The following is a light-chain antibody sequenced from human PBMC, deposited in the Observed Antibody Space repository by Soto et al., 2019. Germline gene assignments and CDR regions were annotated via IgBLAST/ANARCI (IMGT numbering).Light chain of an antibody. V-gene: IGLV2-14*01. CDR1: SSDVGGYKY. CDR2: EVS. J-gene: IGLJ3*02. CDR3: SSYTSSSTLV. Sequence: QSALTQPASVSGSPGQSITISCTGTSSDVGGYKYVSWYQQHPGKAPKLMISEVSNRPSGVSNRFSGSKSGNTASLTISGLQAEDEAHYYCSSYTSSSTLVFGGGTKVTVL.